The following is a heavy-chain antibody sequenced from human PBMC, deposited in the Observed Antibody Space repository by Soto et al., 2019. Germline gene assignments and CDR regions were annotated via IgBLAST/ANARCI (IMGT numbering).Heavy chain of an antibody. V-gene: IGHV3-23*01. J-gene: IGHJ4*02. CDR2: ISGSGGGT. CDR3: AKFGMATTKRSPPYYIDY. D-gene: IGHD1-1*01. CDR1: GFTFGSYW. Sequence: GGSLRLSCAASGFTFGSYWMSWVRQAPGKGLEWVSSISGSGGGTYYADSVKGRFTFSRDNSKNTLYLQMNCLRAEDTAVYYCAKFGMATTKRSPPYYIDYWGQGALVTVSS.